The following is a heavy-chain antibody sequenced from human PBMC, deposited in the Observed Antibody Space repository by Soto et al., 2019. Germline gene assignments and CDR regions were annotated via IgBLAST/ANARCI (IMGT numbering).Heavy chain of an antibody. CDR2: IIPIFGTA. D-gene: IGHD3-22*01. Sequence: SVKVSCKASGGTFSSYAISWVRQAPGQGLEWMGGIIPIFGTANYAQKFQGRVTITADKSTSTAYMELSSPRSEDTAVYYCARRGYYYDSSGYCCYYFDYWGQGTLVTVSS. CDR1: GGTFSSYA. CDR3: ARRGYYYDSSGYCCYYFDY. V-gene: IGHV1-69*06. J-gene: IGHJ4*02.